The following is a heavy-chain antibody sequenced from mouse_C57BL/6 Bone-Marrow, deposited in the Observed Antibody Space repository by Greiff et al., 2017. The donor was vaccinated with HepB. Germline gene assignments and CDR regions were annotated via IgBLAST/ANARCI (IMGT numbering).Heavy chain of an antibody. D-gene: IGHD1-1*02. Sequence: QVQLQQSGPGLVQPSQSLSITCTVSGFSFTSYGVHWVRQSPGKGLEWLGVIWSGGSTDYNAAFISRLSISKDNSKSQVFFKMNSLQADDTAIYYCARKELLDAMDYWGQGTSVTVSS. V-gene: IGHV2-2*01. J-gene: IGHJ4*01. CDR3: ARKELLDAMDY. CDR1: GFSFTSYG. CDR2: IWSGGST.